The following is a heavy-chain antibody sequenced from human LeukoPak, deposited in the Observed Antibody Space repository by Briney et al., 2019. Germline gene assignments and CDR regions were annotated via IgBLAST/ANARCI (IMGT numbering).Heavy chain of an antibody. CDR2: IYSGGST. J-gene: IGHJ4*02. D-gene: IGHD6-6*01. CDR1: GFTVSSNY. Sequence: GGSLRLSCAASGFTVSSNYMSWVRQAPGKGLEWVSGIYSGGSTYYADSVKGRFTISRDNSKNTLYLQMDSLRDEDTAVYYWAMAYSSSFNFDYWGQGTLVTVSS. CDR3: AMAYSSSFNFDY. V-gene: IGHV3-66*01.